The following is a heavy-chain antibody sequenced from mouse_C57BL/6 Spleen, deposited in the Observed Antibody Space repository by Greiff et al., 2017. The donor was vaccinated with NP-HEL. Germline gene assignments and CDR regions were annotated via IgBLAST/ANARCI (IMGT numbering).Heavy chain of an antibody. V-gene: IGHV5-4*01. D-gene: IGHD1-1*01. J-gene: IGHJ2*01. Sequence: EVQLVESGGGLVKPGGSLKLSCAASGFTFSSYAMSWVRQTPEKRLEWVATISDGGSYTYYPDNVKGRFTISRDNAKNNLYLQMSHLKSEDTAMYYCARDATVVAFDYWGQGTTLTVSS. CDR1: GFTFSSYA. CDR2: ISDGGSYT. CDR3: ARDATVVAFDY.